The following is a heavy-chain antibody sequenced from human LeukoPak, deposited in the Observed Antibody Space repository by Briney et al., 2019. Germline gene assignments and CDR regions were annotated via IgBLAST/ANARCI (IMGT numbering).Heavy chain of an antibody. Sequence: SETLSLTCAVYGGSFSGYYWSWIRQPPGKGLEWIGEINHSGSTNYNPSLKSRVTISVDTSKNQFSLKLCSVTAADTAVYYCARHAGLRFLEWLSYFDYWGQGTLVTVSS. CDR2: INHSGST. D-gene: IGHD3-3*01. CDR1: GGSFSGYY. J-gene: IGHJ4*02. V-gene: IGHV4-34*01. CDR3: ARHAGLRFLEWLSYFDY.